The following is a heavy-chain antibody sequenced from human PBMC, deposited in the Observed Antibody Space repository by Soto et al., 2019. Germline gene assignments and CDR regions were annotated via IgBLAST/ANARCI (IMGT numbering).Heavy chain of an antibody. Sequence: SETPSLTCAVYGGSFSGYYWSWIRQPPGKGLEWIGEINHSGSTNYNPPLKSRVTISVDTSKNQFSLKLSSVTAADTAVYYCARGRYCSGGSCYNFDYWGQGTLVTVSS. CDR3: ARGRYCSGGSCYNFDY. CDR2: INHSGST. D-gene: IGHD2-15*01. CDR1: GGSFSGYY. J-gene: IGHJ4*02. V-gene: IGHV4-34*01.